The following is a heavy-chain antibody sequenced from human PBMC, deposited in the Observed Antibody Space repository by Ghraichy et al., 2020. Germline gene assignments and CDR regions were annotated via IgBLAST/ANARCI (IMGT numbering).Heavy chain of an antibody. Sequence: SETLSLTCAVNGGSFSGFYWSWIRQSPGKGLEWIGEINHSGSTNYNPSLKSRVTISVDTSKDQFSLRLSSVTAADTAVYYCARGRKSSQQLVPLPFDYWGQGTLVTVSS. CDR1: GGSFSGFY. CDR3: ARGRKSSQQLVPLPFDY. CDR2: INHSGST. J-gene: IGHJ4*02. D-gene: IGHD6-13*01. V-gene: IGHV4-34*01.